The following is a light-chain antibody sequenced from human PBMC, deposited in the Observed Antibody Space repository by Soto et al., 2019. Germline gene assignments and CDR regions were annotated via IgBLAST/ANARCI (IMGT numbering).Light chain of an antibody. CDR3: QQYGSSPT. J-gene: IGKJ4*01. Sequence: EIVLTQAPGTLSLSPGERATLSCRARQRVSSSYLAWYQQKPGQAPRLLIYGSSSRATGIPDRFSGSGSGTDLTLAIHRVEPEDFAVYYCQQYGSSPTFGGGTKGEIK. CDR2: GSS. CDR1: QRVSSSY. V-gene: IGKV3-20*01.